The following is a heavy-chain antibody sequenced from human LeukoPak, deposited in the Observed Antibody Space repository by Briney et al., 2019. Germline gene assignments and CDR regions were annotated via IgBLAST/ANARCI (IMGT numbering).Heavy chain of an antibody. D-gene: IGHD6-19*01. Sequence: PGGSLRLSCAASGFTFSSYAMSWVRQAPGKGLEGVSVISGSGGTTYYADSVKGRFTISRDNSKNTMFLKMNSLRADDTAVYYCAKIIDSSGWNTYDYWGQGTLVTVSS. V-gene: IGHV3-23*01. CDR2: ISGSGGTT. J-gene: IGHJ4*02. CDR1: GFTFSSYA. CDR3: AKIIDSSGWNTYDY.